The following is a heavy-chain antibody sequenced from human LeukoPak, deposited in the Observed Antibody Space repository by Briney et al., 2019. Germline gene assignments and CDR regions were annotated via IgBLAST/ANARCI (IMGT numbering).Heavy chain of an antibody. Sequence: GGSLRLSCAASGFTVSSNYMSWVRQAPGKGLDWVSVIYSGGTTYYADSVKGRFTISRDNSKNMLYLQMNSLRAEDTAVYYCARDSTTVTTDYWGQGTLVTVSS. CDR2: IYSGGTT. V-gene: IGHV3-66*02. D-gene: IGHD4-17*01. CDR3: ARDSTTVTTDY. J-gene: IGHJ4*02. CDR1: GFTVSSNY.